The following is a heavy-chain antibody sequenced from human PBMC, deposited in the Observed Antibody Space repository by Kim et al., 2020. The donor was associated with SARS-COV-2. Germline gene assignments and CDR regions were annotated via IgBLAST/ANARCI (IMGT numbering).Heavy chain of an antibody. J-gene: IGHJ4*02. V-gene: IGHV3-48*02. Sequence: GGSLRLSCAASGFTLSTCAMNWVRQAPGKGLEWISYISSSSSNIHYADSVKGRFTVSRDNAKNLVHLQMNSLRDEDTALYFCLRDLSYGNKWYKLFDSWGQGTLVTVSS. CDR1: GFTLSTCA. CDR3: LRDLSYGNKWYKLFDS. CDR2: ISSSSSNI. D-gene: IGHD1-1*01.